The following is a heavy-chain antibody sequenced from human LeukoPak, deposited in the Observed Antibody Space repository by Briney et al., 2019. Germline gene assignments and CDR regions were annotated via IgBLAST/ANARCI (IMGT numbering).Heavy chain of an antibody. CDR1: GYSFTRYW. CDR2: IYPGDSDT. V-gene: IGHV5-51*01. CDR3: ARPVTGTSHTFDI. D-gene: IGHD6-19*01. J-gene: IGHJ3*02. Sequence: GESLKISCKGSGYSFTRYWIGWVRQMPGKGLEWMGMIYPGDSDTRYSPSFQGQVTISADKSISTAYLQWSSLKASDTAMYYCARPVTGTSHTFDIWGQGTMVTVSS.